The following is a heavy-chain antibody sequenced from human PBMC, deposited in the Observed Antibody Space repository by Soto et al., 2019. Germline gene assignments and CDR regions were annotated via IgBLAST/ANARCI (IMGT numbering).Heavy chain of an antibody. V-gene: IGHV4-59*01. CDR1: GDSISRYY. J-gene: IGHJ4*02. CDR2: VYSSGHT. CDR3: ARGSSNDRSFGFDY. D-gene: IGHD3-22*01. Sequence: QVQLQESGPGLVKPSETLSLTCTVSGDSISRYYWNWIRQLPGKGLEWIGYVYSSGHTNYNPSLKSRVTMSADTSKNQFSLNLDSVTATDTAVYYCARGSSNDRSFGFDYWGQGTLVTVSS.